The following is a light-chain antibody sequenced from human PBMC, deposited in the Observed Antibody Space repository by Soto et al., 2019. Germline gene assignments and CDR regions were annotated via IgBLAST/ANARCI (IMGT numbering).Light chain of an antibody. J-gene: IGKJ1*01. CDR3: LQYQSYWT. CDR1: RSISGK. CDR2: QAS. V-gene: IGKV1-5*03. Sequence: DIQLTKSPSTRSASVGARVTITGRASRSISGKLAGYQQKPGKAPNLLIFQASNLETGVPSRFTGSGSGTEFTLTISSLQPDDLATYYCLQYQSYWTFGQGTKVEVK.